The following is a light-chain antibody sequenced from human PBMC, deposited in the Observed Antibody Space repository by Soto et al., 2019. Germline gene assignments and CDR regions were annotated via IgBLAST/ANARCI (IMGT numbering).Light chain of an antibody. CDR1: QSISSNS. J-gene: IGKJ4*01. Sequence: EMVLTQSPGTLSLSPGERATLSCRASQSISSNSLAWYQQKPGQAPRLFIYGASSRATGIPDRFSGSGSGTDFTLTISRLEPEDFAVYHCQQYGDSPLTFGGGTKVDI. CDR2: GAS. V-gene: IGKV3-20*01. CDR3: QQYGDSPLT.